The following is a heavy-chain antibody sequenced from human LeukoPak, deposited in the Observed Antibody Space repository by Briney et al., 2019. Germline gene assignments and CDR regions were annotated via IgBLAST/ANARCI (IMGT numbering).Heavy chain of an antibody. CDR3: ARVWPLYNWKDVSAGSLDY. D-gene: IGHD1-20*01. CDR1: GYTFTGYF. J-gene: IGHJ4*02. CDR2: RNPNSGGT. Sequence: ASVKVSCMASGYTFTGYFIHWVRQAPGQGLEGMGWRNPNSGGTNYEQKFRGWVTMTRDTSINTAYMELSSMTSYETSVYFCARVWPLYNWKDVSAGSLDYWGQGTLVTVS. V-gene: IGHV1-2*04.